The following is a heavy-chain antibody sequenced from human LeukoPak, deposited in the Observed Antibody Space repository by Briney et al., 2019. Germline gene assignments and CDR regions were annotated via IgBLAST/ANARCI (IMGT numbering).Heavy chain of an antibody. J-gene: IGHJ4*02. CDR3: AREGLYCSSFSCYVDS. CDR1: GFTFSRYG. Sequence: PGRSLRLSCAASGFTFSRYGMHWVRQAPGKGLEWVAVIWYDGSNDSYEDSVKGRFTISRDNSKNTLYLQMNSLRAEDTAVYFCAREGLYCSSFSCYVDSWGRGTLVTVSS. V-gene: IGHV3-33*01. D-gene: IGHD2-2*01. CDR2: IWYDGSND.